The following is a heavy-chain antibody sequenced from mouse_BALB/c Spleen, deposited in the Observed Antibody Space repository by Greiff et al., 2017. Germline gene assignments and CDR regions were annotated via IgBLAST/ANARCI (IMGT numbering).Heavy chain of an antibody. V-gene: IGHV5-6-5*01. CDR1: GFTFSSYA. Sequence: DVMLVESGGGLVKPGGSLKLSCAASGFTFSSYAMSWVRQTPEKRLEWVASISSGGSTYYPDSVKGRFTISRDNARNILYLQMSSLRSEDTAMYYCARYGNYSAWFAYWGQGTLVTVSA. CDR3: ARYGNYSAWFAY. CDR2: ISSGGST. D-gene: IGHD2-1*01. J-gene: IGHJ3*01.